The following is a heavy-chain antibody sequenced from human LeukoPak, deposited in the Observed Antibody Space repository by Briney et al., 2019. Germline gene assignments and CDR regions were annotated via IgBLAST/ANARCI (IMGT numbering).Heavy chain of an antibody. Sequence: SETLSLTCTVSGGSVSSGSCYWSWIRQPAGKGLEWIGRIYTSGSTNYNPSLKSRVTISVDTSKNQFSLKLSSVTAADTAVYYCARGAYGSTNYNWFDPWGQGTLVTVSS. J-gene: IGHJ5*02. CDR3: ARGAYGSTNYNWFDP. V-gene: IGHV4-61*02. CDR2: IYTSGST. D-gene: IGHD3-10*01. CDR1: GGSVSSGSCY.